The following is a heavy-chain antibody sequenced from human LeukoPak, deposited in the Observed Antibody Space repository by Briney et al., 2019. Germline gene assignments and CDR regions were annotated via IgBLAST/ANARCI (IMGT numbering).Heavy chain of an antibody. V-gene: IGHV3-33*06. CDR1: GFTFSSYG. CDR3: AKDSAIQAPGYSYGSLGFDY. D-gene: IGHD5-18*01. Sequence: GGSLRLSCAASGFTFSSYGMHWVRQAPGKGLEWVAVIWYDGSNKYYADSVKGRFTISRDNSKNTLFLQMNSLRAGDTAIYYCAKDSAIQAPGYSYGSLGFDYWGQGTLVTVSS. J-gene: IGHJ4*02. CDR2: IWYDGSNK.